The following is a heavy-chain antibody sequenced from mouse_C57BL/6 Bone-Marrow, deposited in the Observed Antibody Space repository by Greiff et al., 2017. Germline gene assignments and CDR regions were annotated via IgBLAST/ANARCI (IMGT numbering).Heavy chain of an antibody. Sequence: QVQLVESGAELVRPGASVTLSCKASGYTFTDYDMHWVKQTPVHGLEWIGAIDPETGGTAYNQKFKGKAILTADKSSSTAYMELRSLPSEDSAVYYCTRPDGAYFDYWGQGTTLTVSS. CDR2: IDPETGGT. J-gene: IGHJ2*01. CDR1: GYTFTDYD. CDR3: TRPDGAYFDY. V-gene: IGHV1-15*01.